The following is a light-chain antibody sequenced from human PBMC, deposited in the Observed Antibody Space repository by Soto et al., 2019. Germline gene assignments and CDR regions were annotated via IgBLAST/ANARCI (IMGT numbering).Light chain of an antibody. CDR1: QSVSSN. Sequence: EIVMTQSPATLSVSPGERATLSCRASQSVSSNLAWYQQKPGQAPRLLIYGASTRATGIPARFSGSGSGTEFTLTISSLQSDDFATYYCQQYNSYSPSTFGQGTKVDIK. J-gene: IGKJ1*01. CDR3: QQYNSYSPST. CDR2: GAS. V-gene: IGKV3-15*01.